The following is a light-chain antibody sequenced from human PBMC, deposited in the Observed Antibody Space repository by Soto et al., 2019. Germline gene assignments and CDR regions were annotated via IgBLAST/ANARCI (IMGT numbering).Light chain of an antibody. CDR2: GAS. CDR1: QSISDT. CDR3: KQYNKGPWT. J-gene: IGKJ1*01. Sequence: IVITQHSATLSVPPGGRATLSCRASQSISDTLAWYQQKPGQAPRLLIYGASTRAPGFPARFSGSGSGTDFTLTISSLQSEDFAVYYCKQYNKGPWTCGQGTKGEI. V-gene: IGKV3-15*01.